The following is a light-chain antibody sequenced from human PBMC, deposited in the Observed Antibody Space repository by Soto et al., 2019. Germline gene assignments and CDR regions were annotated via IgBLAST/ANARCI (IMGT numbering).Light chain of an antibody. V-gene: IGKV1-5*03. J-gene: IGKJ2*01. CDR1: QSISSW. CDR2: KAS. CDR3: QQYNSYPYT. Sequence: DIQMTQSLSTLSASVGDRVTITCRASQSISSWLAWYQQKPGKAPKLLIYKASSLESGVPLRFSGSGSGTEFTLTISSLQPDDFATYYCQQYNSYPYTFGQGTKLEIK.